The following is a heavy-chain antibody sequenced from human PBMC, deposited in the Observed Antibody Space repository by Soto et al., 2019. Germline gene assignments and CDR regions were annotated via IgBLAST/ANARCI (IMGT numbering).Heavy chain of an antibody. CDR1: GFTFSSYG. J-gene: IGHJ6*02. CDR3: AKGYGISYYYYYGMDV. V-gene: IGHV3-30*18. D-gene: IGHD3-9*01. CDR2: ISYDGSNK. Sequence: GGSLRLSCAASGFTFSSYGMHWVRQAPGKGLEWVAVISYDGSNKYYADSVEGRFTISRDNSKNTLYLQMNSLRAEDTAVYYCAKGYGISYYYYYGMDVWGQGTSVTVSS.